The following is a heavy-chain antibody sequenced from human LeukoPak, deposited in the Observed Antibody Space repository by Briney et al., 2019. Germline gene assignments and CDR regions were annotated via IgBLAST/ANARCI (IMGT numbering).Heavy chain of an antibody. CDR1: GGSVSSGSYF. V-gene: IGHV4-61*01. D-gene: IGHD6-13*01. Sequence: SETLSLTCTVSGGSVSSGSYFWSWIRQPPGTGLEWIGFIYYNGNTNSSPSLKSRVTISVDTSMSQFSLKLTSVTAADTAVYYCARGYRSSWYQVDYWGQGTLVTVSS. CDR2: IYYNGNT. CDR3: ARGYRSSWYQVDY. J-gene: IGHJ4*02.